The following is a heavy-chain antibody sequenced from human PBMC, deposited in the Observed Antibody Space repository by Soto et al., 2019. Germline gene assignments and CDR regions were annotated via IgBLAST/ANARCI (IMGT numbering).Heavy chain of an antibody. V-gene: IGHV4-34*01. CDR1: GGSFSGYY. D-gene: IGHD2-15*01. J-gene: IGHJ3*02. Sequence: SETLSLTCAVHGGSFSGYYWSWIRQPPGKGLEWIGEINHSGSTNYNPSLKSRVTISVDTSKNQFSLKLSSVTAADTAVYYCARGGRGDIWGQGTIVTVSS. CDR3: ARGGRGDI. CDR2: INHSGST.